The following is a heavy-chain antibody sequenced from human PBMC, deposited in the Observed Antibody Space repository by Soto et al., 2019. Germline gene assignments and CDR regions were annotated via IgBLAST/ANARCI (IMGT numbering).Heavy chain of an antibody. D-gene: IGHD5-12*01. Sequence: AGGSLRLSCAASGFTFRNFWMHWVRQAPGKGLVWVSRISPDGITTSYADSVKGRFTISRDNAKSTLYLQMNSLRAEDTAVYYCADSWLPTSHWGLGTLVTVSS. CDR3: ADSWLPTSH. CDR2: ISPDGITT. V-gene: IGHV3-74*01. CDR1: GFTFRNFW. J-gene: IGHJ4*02.